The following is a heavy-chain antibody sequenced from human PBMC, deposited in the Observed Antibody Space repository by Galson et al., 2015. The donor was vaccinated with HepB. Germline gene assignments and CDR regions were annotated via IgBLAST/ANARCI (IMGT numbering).Heavy chain of an antibody. CDR2: IKQDGSEK. J-gene: IGHJ5*02. CDR3: AREVSVAAGTSNWFDP. CDR1: GFTFSSYW. D-gene: IGHD6-13*01. Sequence: SLRLSCADSGFTFSSYWMSWVRQAPGKGLEWVANIKQDGSEKYYVDSVKGRFTISRDNAKNSLYLQMNSLRAEDTAVYYCAREVSVAAGTSNWFDPWGQGTLVTVSA. V-gene: IGHV3-7*03.